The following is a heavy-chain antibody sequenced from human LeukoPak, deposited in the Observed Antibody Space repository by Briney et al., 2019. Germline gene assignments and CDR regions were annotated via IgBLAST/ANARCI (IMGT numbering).Heavy chain of an antibody. CDR1: GFTFSSYG. V-gene: IGHV3-33*01. Sequence: GGSLRLSCAASGFTFSSYGMHWVRQAPGKGLEWVAVIWYDGSNKYYADSVKGRFTISRDNSKNTLYLQMNSLRAEDTAVYYCARERYSSGQQTDYWGQGTLVTVSS. J-gene: IGHJ4*02. CDR3: ARERYSSGQQTDY. D-gene: IGHD6-19*01. CDR2: IWYDGSNK.